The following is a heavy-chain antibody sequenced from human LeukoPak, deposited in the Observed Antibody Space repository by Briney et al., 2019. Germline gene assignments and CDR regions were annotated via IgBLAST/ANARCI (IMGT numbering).Heavy chain of an antibody. Sequence: ASVKVSCKASGYTFTGYYIHWLRQAPGQGLEWMGWIDLPSGATNYAQKFQDTVTMTRDRSIGTAYMEVRRLKSDDTAVYYCARSGFSTGFYMDFWGQGTLVPVSS. V-gene: IGHV1-2*02. CDR3: ARSGFSTGFYMDF. D-gene: IGHD6-19*01. CDR2: IDLPSGAT. J-gene: IGHJ4*02. CDR1: GYTFTGYY.